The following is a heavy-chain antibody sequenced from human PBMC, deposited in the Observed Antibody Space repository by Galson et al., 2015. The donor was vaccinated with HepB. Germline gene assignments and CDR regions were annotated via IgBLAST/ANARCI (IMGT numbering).Heavy chain of an antibody. Sequence: SVKVSCKASGYTFTGYYIHWVRQVPGQGLEWVGWINPHSGGTNYAQKFQGRVTMTRDTSISTAYMELSSLSSDDTAVYYCASAACTYTTSCSPDFPWGQGTLVTVSS. CDR3: ASAACTYTTSCSPDFP. CDR1: GYTFTGYY. CDR2: INPHSGGT. J-gene: IGHJ5*02. V-gene: IGHV1-2*02. D-gene: IGHD3-16*01.